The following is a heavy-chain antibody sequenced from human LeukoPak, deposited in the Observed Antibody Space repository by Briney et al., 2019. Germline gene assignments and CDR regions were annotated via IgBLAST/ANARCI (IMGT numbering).Heavy chain of an antibody. CDR2: IHYSGST. CDR1: GGSISSYY. J-gene: IGHJ4*02. CDR3: ARGGSGYRFDS. D-gene: IGHD3-22*01. V-gene: IGHV4-59*01. Sequence: PSETLSLTCTVSGGSISSYYWSWIRQPPGKGLEWIGYIHYSGSTNYNPSLKSRVTISVDTSKNQFSLKLSSVTAADTAVYYCARGGSGYRFDSWGQGTMAPVSS.